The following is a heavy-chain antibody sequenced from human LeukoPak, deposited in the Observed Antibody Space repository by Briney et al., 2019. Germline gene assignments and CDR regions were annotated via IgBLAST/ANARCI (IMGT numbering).Heavy chain of an antibody. D-gene: IGHD6-6*01. J-gene: IGHJ5*02. V-gene: IGHV3-7*04. Sequence: GGSLRLSCAASGFTFSSYWMSWVRQAPGKGLEWVANIKQDGSEKYYVDSVKGRFTISRDNAKNSLYLQMNSLRAEDTAVYYCARGSSSVSTRFDPWGQGTLVTVSS. CDR2: IKQDGSEK. CDR1: GFTFSSYW. CDR3: ARGSSSVSTRFDP.